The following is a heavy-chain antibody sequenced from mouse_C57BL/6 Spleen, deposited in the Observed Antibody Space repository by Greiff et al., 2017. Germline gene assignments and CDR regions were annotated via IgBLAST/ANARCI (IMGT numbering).Heavy chain of an antibody. CDR2: IRSKSNNYAT. CDR3: VRYSNYLDY. Sequence: EVQLQESGGGLVQPKGSLKLSCAASGFSFNTYAMNWVRQAPGKGLEWVARIRSKSNNYATYYADSVKDRFTISRDDSESMLYLQMNNLKTEDTAMYYCVRYSNYLDYWGQGTTLTVSS. CDR1: GFSFNTYA. J-gene: IGHJ2*01. D-gene: IGHD2-5*01. V-gene: IGHV10-1*01.